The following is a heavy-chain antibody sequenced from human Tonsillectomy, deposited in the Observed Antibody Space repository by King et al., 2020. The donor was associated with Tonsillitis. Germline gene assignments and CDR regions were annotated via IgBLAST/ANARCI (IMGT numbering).Heavy chain of an antibody. CDR2: IYYSGST. CDR1: GGSISSYY. Sequence: VQLQESGPGLVKPSETLSLTCTVSGGSISSYYWSWIRQPPGKGPEWIGYIYYSGSTNYNPSLKSRVTISVDTSKNQFSLKLSSVTAADTAVYYCARASTIFGVVIGIDYWGQGTLVTVSS. D-gene: IGHD3-3*01. CDR3: ARASTIFGVVIGIDY. J-gene: IGHJ4*02. V-gene: IGHV4-59*01.